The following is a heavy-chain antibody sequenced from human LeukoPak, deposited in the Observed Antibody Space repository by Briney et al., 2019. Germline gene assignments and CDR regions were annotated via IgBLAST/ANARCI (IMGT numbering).Heavy chain of an antibody. CDR2: ISSSSSYI. J-gene: IGHJ6*03. D-gene: IGHD6-13*01. Sequence: GGSLRLSCAASGFTFSSYSMNWVCQAPGKGLEWVSSISSSSSYIYYADSVKGRFTISRDNAKNLLYLHMNSLRVEDTAVYYCAKVDRGDYSSSPVPYYNYYMNVWGKGTTVTVSS. V-gene: IGHV3-21*01. CDR3: AKVDRGDYSSSPVPYYNYYMNV. CDR1: GFTFSSYS.